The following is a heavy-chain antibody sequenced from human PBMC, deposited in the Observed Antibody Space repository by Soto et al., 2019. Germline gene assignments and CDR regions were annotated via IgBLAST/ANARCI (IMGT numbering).Heavy chain of an antibody. CDR1: GYSFTSYW. Sequence: PGESLKISCKGSGYSFTSYWIGWVRQMPGKGLEWMGIIYPGDSDTRYSPSFQGQVTISADKSISTAYLQWSSLKASDTAMYYCARINRFFMHGMDVWGQGTTVTVSS. CDR2: IYPGDSDT. J-gene: IGHJ6*02. V-gene: IGHV5-51*01. CDR3: ARINRFFMHGMDV. D-gene: IGHD3-3*01.